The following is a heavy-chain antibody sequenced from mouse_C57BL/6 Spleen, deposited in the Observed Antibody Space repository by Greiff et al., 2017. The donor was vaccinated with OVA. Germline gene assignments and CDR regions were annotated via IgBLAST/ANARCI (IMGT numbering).Heavy chain of an antibody. V-gene: IGHV1-26*01. CDR2: INPNNGGT. D-gene: IGHD1-1*01. J-gene: IGHJ1*03. CDR3: ARTGTVVATRYFDV. Sequence: EVKLQQSGPELVKPGASVKISCKASGYTFTDYYMNWVKQSHGKSLEWIGDINPNNGGTSYNQKFKGKATLTVDKSSSTAYMELRSLTSEDSAVYYCARTGTVVATRYFDVWGTGTTVTVSS. CDR1: GYTFTDYY.